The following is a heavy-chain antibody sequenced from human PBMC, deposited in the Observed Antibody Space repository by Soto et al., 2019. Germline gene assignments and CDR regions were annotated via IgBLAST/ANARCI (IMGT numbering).Heavy chain of an antibody. J-gene: IGHJ3*02. CDR2: IYPGDSDA. Sequence: PGESLKVSSKVSGRTFINQWIACVLQMPGKGLEWMGIIYPGDSDARYSPSFAGQVTISVDKSITTAYLHWSSLEASDSAVCYCARQGDMAATPADAFDIWGQGTLVTVSS. D-gene: IGHD6-19*01. CDR3: ARQGDMAATPADAFDI. CDR1: GRTFINQW. V-gene: IGHV5-51*01.